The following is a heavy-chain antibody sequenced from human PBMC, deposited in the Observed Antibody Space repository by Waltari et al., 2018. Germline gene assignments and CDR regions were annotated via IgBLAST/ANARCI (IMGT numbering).Heavy chain of an antibody. V-gene: IGHV4-59*01. Sequence: VQLQESDPGLVKPSETLSLTCSVSGGAICCYYVRWIRQAPGKKLEWIGNIYYTGSTNYNPSLKSRATISLDTSKNQLSLQLDSMTAADTAVYYCARGHLNSPFDDWGQGAMVAVSS. CDR1: GGAICCYY. CDR3: ARGHLNSPFDD. CDR2: IYYTGST. D-gene: IGHD1-7*01. J-gene: IGHJ3*01.